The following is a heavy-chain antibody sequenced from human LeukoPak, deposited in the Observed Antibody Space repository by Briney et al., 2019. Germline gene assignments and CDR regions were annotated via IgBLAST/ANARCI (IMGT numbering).Heavy chain of an antibody. CDR3: ARVPARYCSSTSCSGH. V-gene: IGHV1-8*01. CDR2: MNPNSGNT. CDR1: GYTFTSYD. D-gene: IGHD2-2*01. Sequence: ASVNVSCKASGYTFTSYDINWVRQATGQGLEWMGWMNPNSGNTGCAQKFQGRVTMTRNTSISTAYMELSSLRSEDTAVYYCARVPARYCSSTSCSGHWGQGTLVTVSS. J-gene: IGHJ4*02.